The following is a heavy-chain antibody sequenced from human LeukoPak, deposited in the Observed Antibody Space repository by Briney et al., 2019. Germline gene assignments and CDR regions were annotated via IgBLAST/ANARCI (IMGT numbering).Heavy chain of an antibody. CDR1: GYTFTGYY. D-gene: IGHD2-21*02. Sequence: ASVKVSCKASGYTFTGYYMHWVRQAPGQGLEWMGWINPNSGGTNYAQKFQGRVTMTRDTSISTAYMELSRLRSDDTAVYYCARDRPSPYCGGDCYFSERHDAFDIWGQGTMVTVSS. J-gene: IGHJ3*02. CDR2: INPNSGGT. CDR3: ARDRPSPYCGGDCYFSERHDAFDI. V-gene: IGHV1-2*02.